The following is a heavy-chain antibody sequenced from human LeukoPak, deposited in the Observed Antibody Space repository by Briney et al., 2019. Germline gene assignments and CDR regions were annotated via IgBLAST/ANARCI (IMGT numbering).Heavy chain of an antibody. CDR3: AKDGPYYGSGSSPLDY. J-gene: IGHJ4*02. V-gene: IGHV3-7*01. D-gene: IGHD3-10*01. Sequence: GGSLRLSCAASGFTFSSYWMSWVRQAPGKVLEWVANIKQDGSEKYYVDSVKGRFTISRDNAKNSLYLQMNSLRAEDTAVYYCAKDGPYYGSGSSPLDYWGQGTLVTVSS. CDR2: IKQDGSEK. CDR1: GFTFSSYW.